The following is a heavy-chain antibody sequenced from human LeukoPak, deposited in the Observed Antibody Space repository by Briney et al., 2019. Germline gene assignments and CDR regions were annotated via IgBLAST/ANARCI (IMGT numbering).Heavy chain of an antibody. J-gene: IGHJ5*02. CDR3: ARRRGRGSSYWFDP. CDR2: VYDSGST. Sequence: SETLSLTCTVSGGSISSYYWTWIRQPPGKGLEWIGYVYDSGSTTYNPSLPSLVTIPVATAKRQSPLNLPSVTAGDTAVYYCARRRGRGSSYWFDPWGQGTLVTVSS. V-gene: IGHV4-59*08. D-gene: IGHD3-10*01. CDR1: GGSISSYY.